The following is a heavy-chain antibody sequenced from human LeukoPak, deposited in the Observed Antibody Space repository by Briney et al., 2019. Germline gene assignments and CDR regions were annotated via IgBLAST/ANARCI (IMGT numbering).Heavy chain of an antibody. Sequence: ASVKVSCKASGYTFTSYSMNWVRQAPGQGLEWMGWINTNTGNPTYAQGFTGRFVFSLDTSVSTAYLQISSLKAEDTAVYYCARDPETTVTTLPYYYYYYYMDVWGKGTTVTVSS. CDR2: INTNTGNP. V-gene: IGHV7-4-1*02. CDR1: GYTFTSYS. J-gene: IGHJ6*03. D-gene: IGHD4-11*01. CDR3: ARDPETTVTTLPYYYYYYYMDV.